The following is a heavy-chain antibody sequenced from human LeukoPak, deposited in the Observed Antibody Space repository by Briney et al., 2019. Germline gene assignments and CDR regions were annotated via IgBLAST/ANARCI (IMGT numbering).Heavy chain of an antibody. Sequence: GASVKVSCKASGYTFTCYGISWVRQAPGQGLEWMGGIIPIFGTANYAQKFQGRVTITADESTSTAYMELSSLRSEDTAVYYCAREATGRDGYNYGYFDYWGQGTLVTVSS. CDR2: IIPIFGTA. V-gene: IGHV1-69*13. CDR3: AREATGRDGYNYGYFDY. CDR1: GYTFTCYG. J-gene: IGHJ4*02. D-gene: IGHD5-24*01.